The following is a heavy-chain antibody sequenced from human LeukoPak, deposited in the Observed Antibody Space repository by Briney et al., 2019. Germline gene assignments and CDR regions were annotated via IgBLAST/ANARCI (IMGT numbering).Heavy chain of an antibody. D-gene: IGHD1-1*01. V-gene: IGHV3-21*01. CDR1: GFSFRSYS. CDR2: ITGSSSYI. Sequence: GGSLRLSCAASGFSFRSYSMDWVRQAPGKGLEWVSSITGSSSYISYADSGKGRFTISRGNAENSLFLQMNSLRPEDTAVYFCARDRLEGGETFDSWGQGTLVTVSS. J-gene: IGHJ4*02. CDR3: ARDRLEGGETFDS.